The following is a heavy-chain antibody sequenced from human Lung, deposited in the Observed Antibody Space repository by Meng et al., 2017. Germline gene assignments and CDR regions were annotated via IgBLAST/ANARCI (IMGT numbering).Heavy chain of an antibody. CDR3: ARGDTSMLDY. J-gene: IGHJ4*02. Sequence: VAVVESGGGLVKPGESLRLSCAASGFTFSSNSMNWVRQAPGKGLEWVSYISSNSYYIYYAGSVKGRFTIYRDNAKNSVYLQMNSLRAEDTAVYYCARGDTSMLDYWGQGTLVTVSS. D-gene: IGHD5-18*01. CDR1: GFTFSSNS. V-gene: IGHV3-21*01. CDR2: ISSNSYYI.